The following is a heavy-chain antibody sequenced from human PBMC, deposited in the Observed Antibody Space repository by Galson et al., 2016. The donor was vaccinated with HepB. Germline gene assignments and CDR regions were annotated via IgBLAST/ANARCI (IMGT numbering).Heavy chain of an antibody. D-gene: IGHD6-13*01. J-gene: IGHJ4*02. CDR2: ISNSAYFT. V-gene: IGHV3-11*05. Sequence: AASGFTFSDYYMSWIRQAPGKGLEWVSYISNSAYFTKYADSVKGRFTISRDNAKDSLYLQMDSLRVEDTAVYFCARAVLGAEAAAGDHWGQGTLVSVSS. CDR3: ARAVLGAEAAAGDH. CDR1: GFTFSDYY.